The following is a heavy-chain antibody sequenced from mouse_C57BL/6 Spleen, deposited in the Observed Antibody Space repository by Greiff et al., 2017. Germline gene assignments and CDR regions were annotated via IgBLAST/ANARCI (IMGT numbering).Heavy chain of an antibody. V-gene: IGHV1-15*01. CDR2: IDPETGGT. Sequence: VKVVESGAELVRPGASVTLSCKASGYTFTDYEMHWVKQTPVHGLEWIGAIDPETGGTAYNQKFKGKAILTADKSSSTAYMELRSLTSEDSAVYYCTRVYGSSYWYFDVWGTGTTVTVSS. D-gene: IGHD1-1*01. CDR3: TRVYGSSYWYFDV. J-gene: IGHJ1*03. CDR1: GYTFTDYE.